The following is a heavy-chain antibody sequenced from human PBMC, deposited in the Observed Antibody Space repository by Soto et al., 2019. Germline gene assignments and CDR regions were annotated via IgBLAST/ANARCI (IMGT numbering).Heavy chain of an antibody. V-gene: IGHV3-11*04. CDR2: ISSSGSTI. CDR1: GFTFSDYY. Sequence: PGGSLRLSCAASGFTFSDYYMSWIRQAPGKGLEWVSYISSSGSTIYYADSVKGRFTISRDNSKNTLYLQMNSLRAEDTAVYYCAKDWEAPSRGSLGFDYWGQGTQVTVSS. D-gene: IGHD1-26*01. J-gene: IGHJ4*02. CDR3: AKDWEAPSRGSLGFDY.